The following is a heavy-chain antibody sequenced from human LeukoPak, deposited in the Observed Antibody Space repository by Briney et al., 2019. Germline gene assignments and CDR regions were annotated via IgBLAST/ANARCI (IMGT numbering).Heavy chain of an antibody. Sequence: SETLSLTCTVSGGSISSYYWGWIRQPPGKGLEWIVYIYTSGSTNYNPSLKSRVNISVHTSKNQFYLKLSSVTAADPAVYYCAGRDGYPTHADYWGQRTLVPVSS. D-gene: IGHD5-24*01. CDR1: GGSISSYY. V-gene: IGHV4-4*09. CDR3: AGRDGYPTHADY. CDR2: IYTSGST. J-gene: IGHJ4*02.